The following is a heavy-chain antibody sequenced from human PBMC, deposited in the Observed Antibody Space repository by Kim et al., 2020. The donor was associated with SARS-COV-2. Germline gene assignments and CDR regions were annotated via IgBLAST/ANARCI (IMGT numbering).Heavy chain of an antibody. Sequence: GGSLRLSCGASGFTLETHWMTWVRQAPGKGLEWVANIKPDGGEKHYVDSAKGRFTISRDNAKNSLYLEMNSLRAEDTAVYYCVRGGGYYGLDLWGQGTTVTVSS. CDR3: VRGGGYYGLDL. CDR2: IKPDGGEK. V-gene: IGHV3-7*01. J-gene: IGHJ6*02. CDR1: GFTLETHW. D-gene: IGHD3-16*01.